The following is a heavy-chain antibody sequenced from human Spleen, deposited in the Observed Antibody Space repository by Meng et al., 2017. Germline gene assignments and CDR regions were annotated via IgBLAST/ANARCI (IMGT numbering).Heavy chain of an antibody. CDR1: CAALSSENW. V-gene: IGHV4-4*02. CDR3: TKNDFYCLGY. J-gene: IGHJ4*02. CDR2: IYHSGST. D-gene: IGHD2-21*01. Sequence: HVQPKASAPGLVRAWRALSLTCACSCAALSSENWWRWVRQPPRKGLEWIGEIYHSGSTNYNPSLQSRITISVDKPKNQFSLTLSSVTAADTAVYYCTKNDFYCLGYWGQGTLVTVSS.